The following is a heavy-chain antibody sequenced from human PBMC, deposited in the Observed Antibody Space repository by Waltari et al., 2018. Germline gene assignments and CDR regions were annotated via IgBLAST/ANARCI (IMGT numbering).Heavy chain of an antibody. CDR3: AREGQQLARYLDS. D-gene: IGHD6-13*01. V-gene: IGHV3-21*01. CDR2: IGSGGSYI. J-gene: IGHJ4*02. Sequence: EVHLVESGGGLVKPGGSLRLSCDASGFRFSPYAMSWVRQTPGKALEWLASIGSGGSYIYYADSMRGRFVISRDDATNSLYLHIHSLRAEDTAMYYCAREGQQLARYLDSWGQGTLVTVSS. CDR1: GFRFSPYA.